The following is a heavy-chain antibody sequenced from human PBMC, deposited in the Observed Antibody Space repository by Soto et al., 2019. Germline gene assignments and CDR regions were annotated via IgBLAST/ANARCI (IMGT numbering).Heavy chain of an antibody. CDR3: ATSGYSYGFYYYYYYGMDV. J-gene: IGHJ6*02. CDR1: GGTFSSYA. CDR2: IIPIFGTA. D-gene: IGHD5-18*01. Sequence: ASVKVSCKASGGTFSSYAISWVRQAPGQGLEWMGGIIPIFGTANYAQKFQGRVTITADESTSTAYMELSSLRSEDTAVYYCATSGYSYGFYYYYYYGMDVWGQGTTVTVSS. V-gene: IGHV1-69*13.